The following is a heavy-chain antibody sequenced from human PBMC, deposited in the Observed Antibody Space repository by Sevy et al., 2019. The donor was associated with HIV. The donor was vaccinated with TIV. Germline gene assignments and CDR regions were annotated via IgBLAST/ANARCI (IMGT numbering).Heavy chain of an antibody. CDR2: ISSSGSTI. Sequence: GGSLRPSCAASGFTFSDYYMSWIRQAPGKGLEWVSYISSSGSTIYYADSVKGRFTISRDNAKNSLYLQMNSLRAEDTAVYYCARDLNGYYYDSSGYPTYYYYGMDVWGQGTTVTVSS. J-gene: IGHJ6*02. CDR1: GFTFSDYY. V-gene: IGHV3-11*01. D-gene: IGHD3-22*01. CDR3: ARDLNGYYYDSSGYPTYYYYGMDV.